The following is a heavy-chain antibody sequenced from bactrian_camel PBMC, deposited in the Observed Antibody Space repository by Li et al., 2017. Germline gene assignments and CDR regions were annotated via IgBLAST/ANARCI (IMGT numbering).Heavy chain of an antibody. D-gene: IGHD2*01. V-gene: IGHV3S42*01. J-gene: IGHJ6*01. Sequence: QLVESGGGSVQAGGSLRLSCVASGFDFDGSPMNWARQAPGNMREGIARIEGDGSGTTTYADSVRGRFTISYDPDAKTLSLQMDSLKPDDSGVYYCAAVAFDCPVRWTTPNFFDYWGQGTQVTVS. CDR3: AAVAFDCPVRWTTPNFFDY. CDR1: GFDFDGSP. CDR2: IEGDGSGTT.